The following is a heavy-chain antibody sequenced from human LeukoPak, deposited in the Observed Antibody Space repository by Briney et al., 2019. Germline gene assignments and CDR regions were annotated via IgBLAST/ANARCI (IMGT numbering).Heavy chain of an antibody. V-gene: IGHV4-4*02. J-gene: IGHJ3*02. D-gene: IGHD6-19*01. Sequence: SETLSLTCAVSGGSISSSNWWSWVRQPPGKGLEWIGEIYHSGSTNYNPSLKSRVTISVDKSKNQSSLKLSSVTAADTAVYYCAKGIAVAGTGDAFDIWGQGTMVTVSS. CDR3: AKGIAVAGTGDAFDI. CDR2: IYHSGST. CDR1: GGSISSSNW.